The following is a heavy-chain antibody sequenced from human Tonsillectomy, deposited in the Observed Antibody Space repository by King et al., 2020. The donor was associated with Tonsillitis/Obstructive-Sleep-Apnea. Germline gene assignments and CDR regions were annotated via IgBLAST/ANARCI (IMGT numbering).Heavy chain of an antibody. V-gene: IGHV5-10-1*03. CDR1: GYIFTNYW. D-gene: IGHD2-8*01. CDR2: IDPSDSYT. CDR3: ARSAYKNGVSDYYYVMDV. Sequence: QLVQSGAEVKKPGESLRISCKGSGYIFTNYWINWVRQMPGKGLEWMGTIDPSDSYTNYSPSFQGHVSISADKSISTAYIQWSSLKASDTAMYYCARSAYKNGVSDYYYVMDVWGQGTTVTVS. J-gene: IGHJ6*02.